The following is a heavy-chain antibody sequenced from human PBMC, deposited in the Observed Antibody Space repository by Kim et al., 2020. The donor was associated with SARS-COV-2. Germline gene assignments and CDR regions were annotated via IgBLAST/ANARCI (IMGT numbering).Heavy chain of an antibody. V-gene: IGHV1-8*01. J-gene: IGHJ5*02. CDR3: ARVTYGSGVNWFDP. D-gene: IGHD3-10*01. Sequence: AQKFQGRVTMTRNTSISTAYMELSSLRSEDTAVYYCARVTYGSGVNWFDPWGQGTLVTVSS.